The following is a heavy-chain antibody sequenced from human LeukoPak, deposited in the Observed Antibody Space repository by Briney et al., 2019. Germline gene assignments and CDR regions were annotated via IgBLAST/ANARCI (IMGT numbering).Heavy chain of an antibody. CDR1: GXXFSGYY. CDR2: INHSGST. J-gene: IGHJ4*02. Sequence: SETLSLTCAVXGXXFSGYYWSWIRQPPGKGLEWIGEINHSGSTNYNPSLKSRVTISVDTSKNQFSLKLSSVTAADTAVYYCARLPFDYWGQGTLVTVSS. CDR3: ARLPFDY. V-gene: IGHV4-34*01.